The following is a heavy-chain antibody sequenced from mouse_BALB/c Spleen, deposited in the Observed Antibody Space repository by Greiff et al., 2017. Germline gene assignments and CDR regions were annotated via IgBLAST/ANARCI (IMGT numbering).Heavy chain of an antibody. CDR2: LSSGSSTI. CDR3: ARSGYYGDY. CDR1: GFTFSSFG. D-gene: IGHD1-1*01. J-gene: IGHJ2*01. Sequence: EVKLEESGGGLVQPGGSRKLSCAASGFTFSSFGMHWVRQAPEKGLEWVAYLSSGSSTIYYADTVKGRFTISRDNPKNTLFLQMTSLRSEDTAMYYCARSGYYGDYWGQGTTLTVSS. V-gene: IGHV5-17*02.